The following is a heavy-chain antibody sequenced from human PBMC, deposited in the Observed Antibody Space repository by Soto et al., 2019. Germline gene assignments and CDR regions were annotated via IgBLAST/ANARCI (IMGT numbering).Heavy chain of an antibody. CDR1: GFTFSNAW. V-gene: IGHV3-15*01. CDR2: IKSKTDGGTT. J-gene: IGHJ3*02. CDR3: TTDLSPLEQQLSPTDAFDI. D-gene: IGHD6-13*01. Sequence: EVQLVESGGGLVKPGGSLRLSCAASGFTFSNAWMSWVRQAPGKGLEWVGRIKSKTDGGTTDYAAPVKCRFTISSDDSKNTLYLQMNSLKTEDTAVYYCTTDLSPLEQQLSPTDAFDIWGQGTMVTVSS.